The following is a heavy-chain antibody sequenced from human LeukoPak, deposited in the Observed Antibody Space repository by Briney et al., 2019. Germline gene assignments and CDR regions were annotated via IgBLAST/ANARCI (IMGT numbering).Heavy chain of an antibody. CDR3: ARDLTGTTFFDY. V-gene: IGHV3-53*04. D-gene: IGHD1-20*01. Sequence: PGGSLRLSCVASGFTFNTYAMSWVRQAPGKGLEWVSVIYSDGRTYYADSVRGRFTISRHNSKNTLYLQMNSLRAEDTAVYYCARDLTGTTFFDYWGQGTLVTVPS. CDR2: IYSDGRT. J-gene: IGHJ4*02. CDR1: GFTFNTYA.